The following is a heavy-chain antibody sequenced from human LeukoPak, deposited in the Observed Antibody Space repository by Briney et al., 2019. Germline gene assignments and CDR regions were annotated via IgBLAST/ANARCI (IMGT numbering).Heavy chain of an antibody. Sequence: ASVKVSCKASGYTFTNYAISWVRQAPGQGLEWMGWISPYNGNTNYAQKFQGRVTMTTDTSTSTAYMDLTSLRSDDTAVYFCAREGREHDAFDMWGQGTMVTVSS. D-gene: IGHD1/OR15-1a*01. V-gene: IGHV1-18*01. CDR1: GYTFTNYA. J-gene: IGHJ3*02. CDR2: ISPYNGNT. CDR3: AREGREHDAFDM.